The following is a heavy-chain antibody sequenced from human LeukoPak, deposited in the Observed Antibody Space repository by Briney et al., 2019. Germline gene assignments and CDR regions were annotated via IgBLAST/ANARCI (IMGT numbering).Heavy chain of an antibody. CDR3: ARVKYSSSWYRNDTWGY. V-gene: IGHV1-46*01. CDR2: INPSGGST. Sequence: ASVKVSCKASGYTFTSYYMHWVRQAPGQGLEWMGIINPSGGSTSYAQKFQGRVTMTRDTSISTAYMELSRLRSDDTAVYYCARVKYSSSWYRNDTWGYWGQGTLVTVSS. J-gene: IGHJ4*02. D-gene: IGHD6-13*01. CDR1: GYTFTSYY.